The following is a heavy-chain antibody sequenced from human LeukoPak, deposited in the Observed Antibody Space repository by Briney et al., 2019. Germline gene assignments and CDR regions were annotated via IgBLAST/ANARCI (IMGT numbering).Heavy chain of an antibody. V-gene: IGHV3-74*01. CDR1: GFTFSSHW. CDR2: INSDGSST. J-gene: IGHJ3*02. D-gene: IGHD7-27*01. CDR3: TRDTGADAFDI. Sequence: GGSLRLSCAASGFTFSSHWMHWVRQAPGKGLVWVSRINSDGSSTSYADSVKGRFTISRDNAKNTLYLQLNTLRAEDTAVYYCTRDTGADAFDIWGQGTMVTVSS.